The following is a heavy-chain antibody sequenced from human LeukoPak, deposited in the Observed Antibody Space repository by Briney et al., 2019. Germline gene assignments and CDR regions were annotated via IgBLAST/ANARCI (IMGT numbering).Heavy chain of an antibody. CDR1: GFTFSSYA. V-gene: IGHV3-30*04. CDR2: ISYDGSNK. D-gene: IGHD7-27*01. J-gene: IGHJ4*02. Sequence: GGSLRLSCAASGFTFSSYAMYWVRQAPGKGLEWVAVISYDGSNKYYADSVKGRFTISRDNSKNTLYLQMNSLRAEDTAVYYCTRNNWGIDYWGQGALGSVSS. CDR3: TRNNWGIDY.